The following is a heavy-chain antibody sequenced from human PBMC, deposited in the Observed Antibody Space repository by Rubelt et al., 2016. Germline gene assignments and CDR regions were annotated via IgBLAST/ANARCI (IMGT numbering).Heavy chain of an antibody. J-gene: IGHJ5*02. CDR2: IIPIFGTA. Sequence: QVQLVQSGAEVKKPGSSVKVSCKASGGTFSSYAISWVRQAPGQGLEWMGGIIPIFGTANYEKKFQGRVNITADESTSTVYMEMGSLRSEDTAVYYCATGGDFGVVIPNWFDPWGQGTLVTVSS. CDR3: ATGGDFGVVIPNWFDP. D-gene: IGHD3-3*01. CDR1: GGTFSSYA. V-gene: IGHV1-69*01.